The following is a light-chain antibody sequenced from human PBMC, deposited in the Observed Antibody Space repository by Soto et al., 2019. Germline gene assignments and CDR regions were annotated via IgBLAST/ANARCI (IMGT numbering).Light chain of an antibody. CDR3: QRYDSSLDT. V-gene: IGKV3-20*01. CDR1: QSVSSSY. CDR2: RTS. J-gene: IGKJ2*01. Sequence: EMVLTQSPGTLSLSPGERATLSCRARQSVSSSYLAWHQQKSGQAPRLLIYRTSTRATGITDRFSGSGSGTGFTLAINRLEPEECAVYDCQRYDSSLDTFGQVTKLEIK.